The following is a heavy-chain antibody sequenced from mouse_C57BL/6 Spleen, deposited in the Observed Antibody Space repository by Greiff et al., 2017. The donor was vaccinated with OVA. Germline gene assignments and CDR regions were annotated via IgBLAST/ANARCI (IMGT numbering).Heavy chain of an antibody. CDR2: INPNNGGT. J-gene: IGHJ4*01. CDR3: ARRIYYDYENYAMDY. D-gene: IGHD2-4*01. V-gene: IGHV1-26*01. CDR1: GYTFTDYY. Sequence: VQLQQSGPELVKPGASVKISCKASGYTFTDYYMNWVKQSHGKSLEWIGDINPNNGGTSYNQKFKGKATLTVDKSYSTAYMELRSLTSEDSAVYYCARRIYYDYENYAMDYWGQGTSVTVSS.